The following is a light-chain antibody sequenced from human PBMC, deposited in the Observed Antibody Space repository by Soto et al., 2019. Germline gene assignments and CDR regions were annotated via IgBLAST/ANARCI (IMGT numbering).Light chain of an antibody. CDR3: QQRNIWPPVT. Sequence: EVVMTQSPALLSVSPGERVTLSCRASQSVNNNLAWYQQQPGQAPRLLIYDTSSRATGVPARFSGSGSGTEFTLTISSLKAEDFAVYYCQQRNIWPPVTFGQGTRLEIK. CDR2: DTS. CDR1: QSVNNN. J-gene: IGKJ5*01. V-gene: IGKV3-15*01.